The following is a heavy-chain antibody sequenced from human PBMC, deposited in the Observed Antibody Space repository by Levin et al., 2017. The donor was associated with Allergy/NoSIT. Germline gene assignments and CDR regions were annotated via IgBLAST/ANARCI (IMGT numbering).Heavy chain of an antibody. J-gene: IGHJ4*02. D-gene: IGHD3-10*01. CDR2: IYYPGST. CDR3: ASSRYGSGRYDS. V-gene: IGHV4-61*08. Sequence: SETLSLTCTVSGGSVSSGAYYWTWIRQPPGKGLEWIAYIYYPGSTSYNPSLKSRVTISVGTSKNQFSLNLNSVTAADTAIYYCASSRYGSGRYDSWGQGTLVTVSS. CDR1: GGSVSSGAYY.